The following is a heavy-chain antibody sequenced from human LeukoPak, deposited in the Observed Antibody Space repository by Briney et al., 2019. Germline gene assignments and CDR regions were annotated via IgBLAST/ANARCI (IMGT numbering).Heavy chain of an antibody. D-gene: IGHD3-10*01. CDR2: MNPNSGNT. CDR3: ARGQTLWFGAAGY. Sequence: ASVKVSCKASGYTFTSYGISWVRQAPGQRLEWMGWMNPNSGNTGYAQKFQGRVTMTRNTSISTAYMGLSSLRSEDTAVYYCARGQTLWFGAAGYWGQGTLVTVSS. CDR1: GYTFTSYG. V-gene: IGHV1-8*02. J-gene: IGHJ4*02.